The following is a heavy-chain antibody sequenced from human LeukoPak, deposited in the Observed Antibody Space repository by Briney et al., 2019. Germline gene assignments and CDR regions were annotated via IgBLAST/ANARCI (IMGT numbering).Heavy chain of an antibody. J-gene: IGHJ4*02. V-gene: IGHV4-30-4*01. CDR2: IYYSGST. CDR3: ARVFTGDLYFDY. CDR1: GGSISSGDYY. D-gene: IGHD4-17*01. Sequence: SETLFLTCTVSGGSISSGDYYWSWIRQPPGKGLEWIGYIYYSGSTYYNPSLKSRVTISVDTSKNQFSLKLSSVTAADTAVYYCARVFTGDLYFDYWGQGTLVTVSS.